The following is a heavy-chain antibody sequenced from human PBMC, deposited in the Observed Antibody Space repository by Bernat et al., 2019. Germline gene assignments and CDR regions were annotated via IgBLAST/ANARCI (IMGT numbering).Heavy chain of an antibody. D-gene: IGHD4-17*01. CDR2: ISYDGSNK. CDR3: AKDTNGDHPPSLDY. Sequence: QVQLVESGGGVVQPGRSLRLSCAASGFTFSSYGMHWVRQAPGKGLEWVAVISYDGSNKYYADSVKGRFTISRDNSKNTLYLQMNSLRAEDTAVYYCAKDTNGDHPPSLDYWGQGTLVTVSS. CDR1: GFTFSSYG. J-gene: IGHJ4*02. V-gene: IGHV3-30*18.